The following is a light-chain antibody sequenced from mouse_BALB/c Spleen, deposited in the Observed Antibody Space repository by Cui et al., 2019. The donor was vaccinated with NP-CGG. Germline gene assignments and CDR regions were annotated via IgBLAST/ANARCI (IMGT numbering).Light chain of an antibody. CDR2: GTN. CDR1: TGAVTTSNY. V-gene: IGLV1*01. J-gene: IGLJ1*01. CDR3: ALWYSNHWV. Sequence: QAVLTQESAHTTSSGETVTLTCRSSTGAVTTSNYANWVQEKPDHLFTGLIGGTNNRAPGVPARFSGSLIGDKAALTITGAQTEDEAIYFCALWYSNHWVFGGGTKLTVL.